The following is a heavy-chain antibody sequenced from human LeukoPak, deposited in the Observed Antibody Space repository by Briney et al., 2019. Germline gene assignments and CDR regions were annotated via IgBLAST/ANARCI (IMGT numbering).Heavy chain of an antibody. CDR3: ARESYYGSGSHTLDY. CDR2: IYHSGST. D-gene: IGHD3-10*01. CDR1: GGSISSSNW. J-gene: IGHJ4*02. Sequence: SGTLSLTCAVSGGSISSSNWWSWVRQPPGKGLEWIGEIYHSGSTYYNPSLKSRVTISVDTSKNQFSLKLSSVTAADTAVYYCARESYYGSGSHTLDYWGQGTLVTVSS. V-gene: IGHV4-4*02.